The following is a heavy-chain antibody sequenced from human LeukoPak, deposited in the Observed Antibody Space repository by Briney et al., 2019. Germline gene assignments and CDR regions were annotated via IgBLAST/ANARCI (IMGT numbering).Heavy chain of an antibody. J-gene: IGHJ5*02. CDR2: ISSSSSTI. V-gene: IGHV3-48*01. CDR3: ARVASQQEFDP. CDR1: GFTFSSYS. Sequence: PGGSLRLSCAASGFTFSSYSMNWVRQAPGKGLEWVSYISSSSSTIYYADSVKGRFTISRDNAENSLYLQMNSLRAEDTAVYYCARVASQQEFDPWGQGTLVTVSS. D-gene: IGHD2-2*01.